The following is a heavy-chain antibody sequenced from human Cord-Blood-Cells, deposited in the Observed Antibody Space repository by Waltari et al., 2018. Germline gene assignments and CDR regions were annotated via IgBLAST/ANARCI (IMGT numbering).Heavy chain of an antibody. CDR1: GGSFSGYY. CDR2: INHSAST. CDR3: ARGRWEIVVVVASLWYFDL. Sequence: QVQLQQWGAGLLKPSETLSLTCAVYGGSFSGYYWSWIRQPPGKGLEWMGEINHSASTNYNPSLKSLVTISVDTSKSRFSLKLRAVTAAGTAVYYCARGRWEIVVVVASLWYFDLWGRGTLVTVSS. V-gene: IGHV4-34*01. D-gene: IGHD2-15*01. J-gene: IGHJ2*01.